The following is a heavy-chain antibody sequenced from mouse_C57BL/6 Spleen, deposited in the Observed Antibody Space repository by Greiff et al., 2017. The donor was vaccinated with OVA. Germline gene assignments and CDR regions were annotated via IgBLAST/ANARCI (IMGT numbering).Heavy chain of an antibody. CDR3: ARSRSSYYFDY. CDR1: GYSITSGYY. CDR2: ISYDGSN. Sequence: EVQLQESGPGLVKPSQSLSLTCSVTGYSITSGYYWNWIRQFPGNKLEWMGYISYDGSNNYNPSLKNRISITRDTSKNQFFLKLNSVTTEDTATYYCARSRSSYYFDYWGQGTTLTVSS. V-gene: IGHV3-6*01. D-gene: IGHD1-1*01. J-gene: IGHJ2*01.